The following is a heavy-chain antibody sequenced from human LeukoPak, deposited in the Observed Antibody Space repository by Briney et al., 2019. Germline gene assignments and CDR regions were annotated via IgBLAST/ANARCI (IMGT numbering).Heavy chain of an antibody. CDR2: ISASSSAI. J-gene: IGHJ4*02. CDR3: ARPKIRASQDFDY. V-gene: IGHV3-48*01. D-gene: IGHD1-26*01. CDR1: GFTFSSYS. Sequence: PGGSLRLSCAASGFTFSSYSMNWVRQAPGKGLEWVSYISASSSAIYYADSVKGRFTISRDNAKNSVYLQMNSLRAEDTAVYYCARPKIRASQDFDYWGQGTLVSVSS.